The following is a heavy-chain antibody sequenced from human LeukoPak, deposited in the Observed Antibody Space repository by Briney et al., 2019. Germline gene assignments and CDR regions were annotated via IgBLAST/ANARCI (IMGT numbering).Heavy chain of an antibody. D-gene: IGHD3-10*01. CDR2: IAYDGSNK. V-gene: IGHV3-30-3*01. CDR1: GFTFSSYA. Sequence: PGASLRLSCAASGFTFSSYAMHWVRQAPGKGLEWVAVIAYDGSNKYYADCVKGRYTISRDNSKNTLYLQMNSLRAEDTAVYYCASAPPISRVIVRGVIMLHYYYYYGMDVWGQGTTVTVSS. J-gene: IGHJ6*02. CDR3: ASAPPISRVIVRGVIMLHYYYYYGMDV.